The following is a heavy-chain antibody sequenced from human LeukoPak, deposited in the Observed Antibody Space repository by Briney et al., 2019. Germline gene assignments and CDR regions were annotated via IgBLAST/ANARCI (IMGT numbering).Heavy chain of an antibody. CDR2: IKQDGSEK. Sequence: PGGSLRLSCAASGFTFSSYWMSWVRQAPGKGLEWVANIKQDGSEKYYVDSVKGRFTISRDNAKNSLYLQMNSLRAEDTAVYYCAGGLRDSRSWWNWFDPWGQGTLVTVSS. J-gene: IGHJ5*02. CDR3: AGGLRDSRSWWNWFDP. D-gene: IGHD6-13*01. V-gene: IGHV3-7*02. CDR1: GFTFSSYW.